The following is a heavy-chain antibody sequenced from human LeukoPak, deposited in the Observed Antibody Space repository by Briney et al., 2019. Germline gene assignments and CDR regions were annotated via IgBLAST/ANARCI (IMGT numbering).Heavy chain of an antibody. CDR2: IKQDGIEK. Sequence: GGSLRLSCAASGFTFSNFWTTWIRQAPRKGLEWVANIKQDGIEKYYVDSVEGRFTVSRDNTKNTLFLQMDSLRAEDTAVYYCARGSSGYYCDHFQTWGQGSLVTVSS. CDR1: GFTFSNFW. J-gene: IGHJ1*01. CDR3: ARGSSGYYCDHFQT. D-gene: IGHD3-22*01. V-gene: IGHV3-7*01.